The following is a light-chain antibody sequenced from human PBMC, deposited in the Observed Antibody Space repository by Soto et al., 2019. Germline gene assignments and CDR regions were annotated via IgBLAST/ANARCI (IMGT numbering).Light chain of an antibody. CDR3: ATWDDSMNGYV. CDR2: GNN. J-gene: IGLJ1*01. V-gene: IGLV1-44*01. Sequence: QSVLTQPPSSSGTPGQRVTISCSGSSSNIGANTVTWYQQLPGTAPKLLIFGNNHRPSGVPDRFSGSKSGTSGSLAISGLQYEDEADYYCATWDDSMNGYVFGDGTKVTVL. CDR1: SSNIGANT.